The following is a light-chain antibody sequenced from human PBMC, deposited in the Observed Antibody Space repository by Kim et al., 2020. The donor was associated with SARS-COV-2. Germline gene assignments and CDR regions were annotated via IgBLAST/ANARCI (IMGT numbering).Light chain of an antibody. CDR2: EAS. CDR3: QQSGNWPLT. Sequence: GEGAHLSWRASQDVRSYLARDQRKPGQAPRPLIYEASNRATGIPARFRGSGAGTDFTLTIGSLGPEDLAVYYCQQSGNWPLTFGGGTKVDIK. J-gene: IGKJ4*01. CDR1: QDVRSY. V-gene: IGKV3-11*01.